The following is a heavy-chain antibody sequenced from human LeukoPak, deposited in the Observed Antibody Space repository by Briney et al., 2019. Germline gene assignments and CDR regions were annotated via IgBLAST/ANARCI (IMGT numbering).Heavy chain of an antibody. CDR3: ARTTYDTSGYEYYYYYMDV. J-gene: IGHJ6*03. Sequence: SQTLSLTCTVSGASISSTSYCWGWIRQPAGKGLEWIGHIHTSGSTNYNPSLKSRVTISVDTSKNQFSLKLSSVTAADTAVYHCARTTYDTSGYEYYYYYMDVWGKGTTVTVSS. D-gene: IGHD3-22*01. CDR2: IHTSGST. CDR1: GASISSTSYC. V-gene: IGHV4-61*09.